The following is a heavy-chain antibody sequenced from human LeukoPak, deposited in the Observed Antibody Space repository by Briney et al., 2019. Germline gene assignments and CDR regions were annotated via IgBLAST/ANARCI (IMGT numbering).Heavy chain of an antibody. CDR3: VKSGTWADFDS. CDR1: GFTFSSYG. V-gene: IGHV3-64D*09. J-gene: IGHJ4*02. D-gene: IGHD1-26*01. Sequence: GGSLRLSCSASGFTFSSYGMHWVRQAPGKGLEYVSGISNKGGSTYYADSVKGRFTISRGNSKNTLHLQMSSLRADDTAVYYCVKSGTWADFDSWGQGTLVTVSS. CDR2: ISNKGGST.